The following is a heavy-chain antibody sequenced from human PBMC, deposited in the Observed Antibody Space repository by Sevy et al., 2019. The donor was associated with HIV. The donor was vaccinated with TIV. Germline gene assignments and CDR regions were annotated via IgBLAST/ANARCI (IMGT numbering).Heavy chain of an antibody. CDR1: GGSISSGSYY. J-gene: IGHJ4*02. Sequence: SETLSLTCTVSGGSISSGSYYWSWIRQPAGKGLEWIGRIYTSGSTNYNPSLKSRVTISIDTSKNQFSLKLSSVTAADTAAYYCARDAGGSYFDYWGQGTLVTVSS. V-gene: IGHV4-61*02. CDR2: IYTSGST. D-gene: IGHD3-16*01. CDR3: ARDAGGSYFDY.